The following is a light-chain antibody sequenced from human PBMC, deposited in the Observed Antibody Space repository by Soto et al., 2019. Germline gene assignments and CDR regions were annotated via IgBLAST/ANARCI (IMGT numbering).Light chain of an antibody. V-gene: IGKV3-11*01. CDR1: QSINNY. CDR3: QYRGIWPPGAT. Sequence: EIVLTQSPVTLSLSPGERATLSCRASQSINNYLAWSQQKPGQPPRLLSYDASNRATAIPVRFSGSGSGTDYALNIGSIAPEDSAVYYCQYRGIWPPGATFGGGTKVEIK. CDR2: DAS. J-gene: IGKJ4*01.